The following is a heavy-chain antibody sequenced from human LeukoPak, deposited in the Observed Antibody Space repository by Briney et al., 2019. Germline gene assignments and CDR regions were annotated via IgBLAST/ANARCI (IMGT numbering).Heavy chain of an antibody. CDR2: ISSHASTI. V-gene: IGHV3-48*03. CDR1: GFTFSDYE. Sequence: PGGSLRLSCAASGFTFSDYEMNWVRQAPGKGLEWVSSISSHASTIYYADSVKGRFTISRDNAKNSLYLQMNSLRAEDTAVYYCTRSPSLGGNYWGFDCWGQGTLVTVSS. J-gene: IGHJ4*02. D-gene: IGHD1-26*01. CDR3: TRSPSLGGNYWGFDC.